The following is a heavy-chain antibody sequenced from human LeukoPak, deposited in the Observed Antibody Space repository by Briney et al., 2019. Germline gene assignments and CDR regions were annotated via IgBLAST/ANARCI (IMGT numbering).Heavy chain of an antibody. J-gene: IGHJ4*02. Sequence: SETLSLTCAVSGGSISSGGYSWSWIRQPPGKGLEWIGYIYHSGSTYYNPSLKSRVTISVDRSKNQFSLKLSSVTAADTAVYYCARGYYYDSSGYTGLFDYWGQGTLVTVSS. CDR3: ARGYYYDSSGYTGLFDY. V-gene: IGHV4-30-2*01. CDR2: IYHSGST. D-gene: IGHD3-22*01. CDR1: GGSISSGGYS.